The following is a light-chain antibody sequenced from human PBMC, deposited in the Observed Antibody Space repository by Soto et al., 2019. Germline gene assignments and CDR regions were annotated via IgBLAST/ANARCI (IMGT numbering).Light chain of an antibody. CDR1: QSISTNH. V-gene: IGKV3-20*01. J-gene: IGKJ1*01. CDR2: GAS. CDR3: QQYVSWM. Sequence: EIVLTQSPGTLSLSPGERATLSCRASQSISTNHLAWYQQKPGQAPRLLIYGASSRATGIPDRFSGSGSGTDFTLTISRLEPEDSAIYYCQQYVSWMFGQGTKVEIK.